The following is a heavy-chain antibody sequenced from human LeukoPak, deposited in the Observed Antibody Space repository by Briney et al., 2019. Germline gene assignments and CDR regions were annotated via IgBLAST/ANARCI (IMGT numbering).Heavy chain of an antibody. CDR2: INYSGST. V-gene: IGHV4-59*08. D-gene: IGHD4-11*01. Sequence: SETLSLTCTVSGGSISSYYWSWIRQPPGKGLEWIGYINYSGSTNYNPSLKSRVTISVDTPKNQFSLKLSSATAADTAVYYCARLSTTWFDYWGQGTLVTVSS. CDR3: ARLSTTWFDY. CDR1: GGSISSYY. J-gene: IGHJ4*02.